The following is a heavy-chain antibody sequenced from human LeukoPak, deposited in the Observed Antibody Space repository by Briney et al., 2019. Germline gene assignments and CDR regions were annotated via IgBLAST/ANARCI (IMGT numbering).Heavy chain of an antibody. CDR1: GFTFSSYA. CDR2: IRGSGGST. J-gene: IGHJ6*02. D-gene: IGHD3-22*01. Sequence: GGSLRLSCAASGFTFSSYAMSWVRPAPGEGLEWVSAIRGSGGSTYNADSVKGRFTISRDNSKNTLYLQMNSLRAEDTAVYYCAKDILYYDSSGYPRLGDYYYGMDVWGQGTTVTVSS. CDR3: AKDILYYDSSGYPRLGDYYYGMDV. V-gene: IGHV3-23*01.